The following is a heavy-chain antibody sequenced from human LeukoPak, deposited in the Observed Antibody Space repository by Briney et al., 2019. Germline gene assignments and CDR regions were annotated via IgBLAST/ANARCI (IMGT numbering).Heavy chain of an antibody. Sequence: PSETLSLTCTVSGGSISSYYWSWIRQPPGKGLEWIGYIYYSGSTNYNPSLKSRVTISVDTSKNQFSLKLSSVTAADTAVYYCARAPIIGSPFDYWGQGTLVTVSS. J-gene: IGHJ4*02. D-gene: IGHD3-16*01. CDR2: IYYSGST. V-gene: IGHV4-59*08. CDR1: GGSISSYY. CDR3: ARAPIIGSPFDY.